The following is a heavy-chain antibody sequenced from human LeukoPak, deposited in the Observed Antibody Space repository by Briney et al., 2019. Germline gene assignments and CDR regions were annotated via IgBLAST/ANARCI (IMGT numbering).Heavy chain of an antibody. CDR1: GASINNNF. CDR2: IYSSGSA. V-gene: IGHV4-59*08. D-gene: IGHD3-22*01. CDR3: ARHRDYYDT. J-gene: IGHJ4*01. Sequence: SETLSLTCTVSGASINNNFWTWIRQPPGKGLEWIGYIYSSGSANYNPSLRSRVIISGDTSKNQISLNLTSVTAANTAVYFCARHRDYYDTWGHGTLVTVSS.